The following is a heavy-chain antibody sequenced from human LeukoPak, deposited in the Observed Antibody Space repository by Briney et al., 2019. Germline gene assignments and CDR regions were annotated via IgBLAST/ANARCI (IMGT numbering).Heavy chain of an antibody. Sequence: GESLKISCKGSGYSFTSYWIGWVRQMPGKGLEWMGIIYPGDSDTRYSPSFQGQVTISADKSISTAYLQWSSLKASDTAMYYCARHGAYYDILTGYYPGEFDYWGQGTLVTVSS. V-gene: IGHV5-51*01. CDR3: ARHGAYYDILTGYYPGEFDY. CDR2: IYPGDSDT. J-gene: IGHJ4*02. D-gene: IGHD3-9*01. CDR1: GYSFTSYW.